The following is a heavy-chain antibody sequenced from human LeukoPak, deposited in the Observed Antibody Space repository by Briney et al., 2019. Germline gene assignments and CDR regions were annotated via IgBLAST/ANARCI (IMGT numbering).Heavy chain of an antibody. V-gene: IGHV3-NL1*01. CDR3: ARSDY. CDR1: GFTFSSYG. Sequence: PGGSLRLSCAASGFTFSSYGMHWVRQAPGKGLEWVSVIYSGGSTYYADSVTGRFTISRDNSKNTLYLQMNSLRAEDTAVYYCARSDYWGQGTLVTVSS. CDR2: IYSGGST. J-gene: IGHJ4*02.